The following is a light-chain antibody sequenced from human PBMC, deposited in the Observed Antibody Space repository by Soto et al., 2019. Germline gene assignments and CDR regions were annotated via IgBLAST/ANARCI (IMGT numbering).Light chain of an antibody. CDR2: DAS. J-gene: IGKJ2*01. CDR1: QSISGW. CDR3: QQYNSYSVNA. V-gene: IGKV1-5*01. Sequence: DIQMTQSPYTLSASVGDRVTITCRASQSISGWLAWYQQKPGKAPKLLIYDASSLESGVPSRFSDSGSGTEFSLTISRLQPDDFATYYCQQYNSYSVNAFGQGTKLEIK.